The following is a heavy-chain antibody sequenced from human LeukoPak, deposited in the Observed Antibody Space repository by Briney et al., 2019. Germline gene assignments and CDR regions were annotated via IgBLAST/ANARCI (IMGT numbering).Heavy chain of an antibody. CDR3: ARDEVTMAVNWFDP. D-gene: IGHD3-10*01. Sequence: PSETLSPTCTVSGYSISSGYYWGWIRQPPGKGLEWIGSIYHSGSTYYNPSLKSRVTISVDTSKNQFSLKLSSVTAADTAVYYCARDEVTMAVNWFDPWGQGTLVTVSS. CDR1: GYSISSGYY. CDR2: IYHSGST. J-gene: IGHJ5*02. V-gene: IGHV4-38-2*02.